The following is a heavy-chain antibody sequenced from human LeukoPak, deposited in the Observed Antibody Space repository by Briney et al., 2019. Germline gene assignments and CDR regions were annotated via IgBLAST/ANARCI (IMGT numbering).Heavy chain of an antibody. Sequence: GASVKVSCKASGYTFTNYYMHWVRQAPGQGREWMGIINPSGGSTRYAQKFQGRVTMTRDTSTNTVYMELSSLRSEDTAMYYCARVASYDSSAYYGYWGQGTLVTVSS. D-gene: IGHD3-22*01. CDR2: INPSGGST. CDR3: ARVASYDSSAYYGY. CDR1: GYTFTNYY. V-gene: IGHV1-46*01. J-gene: IGHJ4*02.